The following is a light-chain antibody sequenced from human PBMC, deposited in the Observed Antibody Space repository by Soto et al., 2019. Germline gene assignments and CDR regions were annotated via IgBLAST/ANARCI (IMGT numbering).Light chain of an antibody. CDR2: DAS. Sequence: EIVLTQSPATLSLSPGERATLSCRASQRVSSYLAWYQQKPGQAPRLLIYDASNRATCIPARFSGSGSGTDFTLTISSLEPEDFAIYYCQQRSNWPPRFTFGPGTKVDIK. J-gene: IGKJ3*01. CDR3: QQRSNWPPRFT. CDR1: QRVSSY. V-gene: IGKV3-11*01.